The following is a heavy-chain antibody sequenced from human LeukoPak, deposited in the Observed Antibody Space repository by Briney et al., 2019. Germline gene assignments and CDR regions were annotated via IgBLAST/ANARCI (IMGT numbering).Heavy chain of an antibody. CDR1: GDSVSSNSAA. CDR2: TYYRSKWSN. Sequence: SQTLSLTCVISGDSVSSNSAAWNWIRQSPSRGLEWLGRTYYRSKWSNDYAVSVKSRITINPDTSKNQFSLQLNFVTPEDTAVYYCARDASPYYDFWSGYYTHYYYGMDVWGQGTTVTVSS. CDR3: ARDASPYYDFWSGYYTHYYYGMDV. D-gene: IGHD3-3*01. J-gene: IGHJ6*02. V-gene: IGHV6-1*01.